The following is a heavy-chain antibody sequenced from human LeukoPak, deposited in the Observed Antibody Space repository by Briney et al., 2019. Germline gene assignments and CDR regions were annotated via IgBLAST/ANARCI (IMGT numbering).Heavy chain of an antibody. Sequence: SGPTLVKPTQTLTLTCTFSGFSLSTSGVGVGWIRQPPGKALEWLALIHWDDDKRYSPSLKSRLTITKDTSKNQVVLTMTNMDPVDTATYYCAHARSSTSYLGHFQHWGQGTLVTVSS. D-gene: IGHD2-2*01. V-gene: IGHV2-5*02. J-gene: IGHJ1*01. CDR1: GFSLSTSGVG. CDR2: IHWDDDK. CDR3: AHARSSTSYLGHFQH.